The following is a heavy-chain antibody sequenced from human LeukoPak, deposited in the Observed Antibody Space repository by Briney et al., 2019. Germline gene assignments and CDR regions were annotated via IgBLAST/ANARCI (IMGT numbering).Heavy chain of an antibody. D-gene: IGHD3-22*01. CDR3: ASTSPKYYYESSGYSSLFDN. J-gene: IGHJ4*02. CDR1: GGSISSYY. CDR2: IYISGSGST. Sequence: TSETLSLTCTVSGGSISSYYWSWIRQPAGKGLEWIGRIYISGSGSTNYNPSLKSRLTISVDTSKNQFSLKLRSVTAADTALYYCASTSPKYYYESSGYSSLFDNWGQGTLVTVSS. V-gene: IGHV4-4*07.